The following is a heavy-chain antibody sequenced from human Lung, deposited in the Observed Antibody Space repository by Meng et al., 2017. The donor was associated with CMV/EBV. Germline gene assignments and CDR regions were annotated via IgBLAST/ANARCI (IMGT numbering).Heavy chain of an antibody. J-gene: IGHJ4*02. V-gene: IGHV3-30*02. CDR2: IRYDGSNN. D-gene: IGHD2-2*01. CDR3: AIYCSSINCPGDYFDS. CDR1: GFTFSDYG. Sequence: GGSXRLSCAASGFTFSDYGIHCVRQAPSNGLEWVAFIRYDGSNNHYADSVKGRFTISRDNCKNTLYLQVNSLRTEDTAVYYCAIYCSSINCPGDYFDSWGQGTXVTVSS.